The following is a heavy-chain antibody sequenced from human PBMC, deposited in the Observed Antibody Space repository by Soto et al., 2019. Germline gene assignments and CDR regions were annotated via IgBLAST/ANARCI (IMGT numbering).Heavy chain of an antibody. CDR2: ISGSGGST. Sequence: GGSLRLSCAASGFTFSSYAMSWVRQAPGKGLEWVSAISGSGGSTYYADSAKGRFTISRDNSKNTLYLQMNSLRAEDTAVYYCAKRQQPPRSGPFDYWGQGTLVTVSS. D-gene: IGHD6-13*01. CDR3: AKRQQPPRSGPFDY. CDR1: GFTFSSYA. V-gene: IGHV3-23*01. J-gene: IGHJ4*02.